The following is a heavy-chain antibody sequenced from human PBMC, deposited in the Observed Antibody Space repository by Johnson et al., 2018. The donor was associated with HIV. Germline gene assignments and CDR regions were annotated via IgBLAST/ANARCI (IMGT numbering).Heavy chain of an antibody. CDR1: GFTFDDYA. D-gene: IGHD4-23*01. Sequence: EVQLVESGGGLVQPGRSLRLSCAGSGFTFDDYAMHWVRQAPGKGLEWVSGISWNSGSIGYADSVKGRFTISRDNAKNSLYLQMNSLRAEDTALYYCASQRWKQGDAFDIWGQGTMVTVSS. CDR3: ASQRWKQGDAFDI. CDR2: ISWNSGSI. V-gene: IGHV3-9*01. J-gene: IGHJ3*02.